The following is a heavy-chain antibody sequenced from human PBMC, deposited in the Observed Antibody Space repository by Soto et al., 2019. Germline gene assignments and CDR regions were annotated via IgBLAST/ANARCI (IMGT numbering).Heavy chain of an antibody. CDR1: GGSVSTYY. D-gene: IGHD2-2*01. Sequence: SSETLSLTCTVSGGSVSTYYWSWSRQPPGKGLEWIGYIYYSGSTNYNPSLKSRVTISVDTSKNQFSLKLSSVTAADTAVYYCARQRYCSSTSRCAVYYYYGMDVWGQGTTVTVSS. J-gene: IGHJ6*02. V-gene: IGHV4-59*02. CDR3: ARQRYCSSTSRCAVYYYYGMDV. CDR2: IYYSGST.